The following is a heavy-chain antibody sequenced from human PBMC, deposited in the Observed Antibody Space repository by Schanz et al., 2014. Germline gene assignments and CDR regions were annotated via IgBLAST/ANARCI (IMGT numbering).Heavy chain of an antibody. CDR3: AKQNEWELLDYFDH. J-gene: IGHJ4*02. CDR2: IIPILGIA. CDR1: GYTFTNYA. V-gene: IGHV1-69*09. Sequence: QVQLVQSGAEVKKPGASVKVSCKASGYTFTNYAISWVRQAPGQGLEWMGRIIPILGIANYAPQFQGRVTITADKSTSTAYMELSSLRVEDTAIYYCAKQNEWELLDYFDHWGQGTLVTVSP. D-gene: IGHD1-26*01.